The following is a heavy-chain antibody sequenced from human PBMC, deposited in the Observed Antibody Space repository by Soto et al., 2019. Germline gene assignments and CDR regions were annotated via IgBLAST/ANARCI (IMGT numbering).Heavy chain of an antibody. D-gene: IGHD6-19*01. CDR3: ARGPYSSGVDYFDY. Sequence: ASVKVSCKASGGTFSSYAISWVRQAPGQGLEWMGGIIPIFGTANYAQKFQGRVTITADESTSTAYMELSSLRSEDTSVYYCARGPYSSGVDYFDYWGQGTLVTVSS. CDR2: IIPIFGTA. J-gene: IGHJ4*02. CDR1: GGTFSSYA. V-gene: IGHV1-69*13.